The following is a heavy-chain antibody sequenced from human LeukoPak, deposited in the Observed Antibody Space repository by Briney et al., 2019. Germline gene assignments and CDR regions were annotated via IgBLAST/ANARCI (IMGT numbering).Heavy chain of an antibody. CDR1: GGSISSSSYF. D-gene: IGHD6-6*01. CDR2: ISYSGST. J-gene: IGHJ3*02. V-gene: IGHV4-39*07. Sequence: SETLSLTCTVSGGSISSSSYFWGWIRQPPGKGLEWIGSISYSGSTNYNPSLKSRVTISVDTSKNQFSLKLSSVTAADTAVYYCARRLEYSSDAFDIWGQGTMVTVSS. CDR3: ARRLEYSSDAFDI.